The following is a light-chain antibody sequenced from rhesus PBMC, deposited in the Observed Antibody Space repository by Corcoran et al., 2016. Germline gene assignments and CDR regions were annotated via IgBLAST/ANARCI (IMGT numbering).Light chain of an antibody. CDR3: QQGYGAPFT. J-gene: IGKJ3*01. V-gene: IGKV1S15*01. CDR2: YAS. Sequence: DIQMTQSPSSLSASVGDSVTITCRANQDISNNLAWYQQKPGKVTNLLIYYASTLQTGVLSRFSGSGSGTDFTPTISSLQPEDYATYYWQQGYGAPFTFGPGTKLDLK. CDR1: QDISNN.